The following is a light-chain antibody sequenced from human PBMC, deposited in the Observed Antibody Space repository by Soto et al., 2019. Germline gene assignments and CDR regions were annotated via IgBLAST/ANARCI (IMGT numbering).Light chain of an antibody. V-gene: IGKV3-15*01. CDR1: QNVLSN. CDR2: GAS. CDR3: KLYNNWTIT. J-gene: IGKJ5*01. Sequence: EIVMTQSPATLSVSTGERATLSCRASQNVLSNLAWYQQKPGQAPRLLIYGASTRATGLTARFSGSGSGTQFTLTISSLQYEDFAVYDCKLYNNWTITVGQVTRLEIK.